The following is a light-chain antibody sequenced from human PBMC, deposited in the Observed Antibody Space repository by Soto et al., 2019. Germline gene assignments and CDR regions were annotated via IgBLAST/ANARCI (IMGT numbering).Light chain of an antibody. CDR2: TAS. CDR1: QSVGRNY. V-gene: IGKV3-20*01. Sequence: PGERATLSCRASQSVGRNYIAWFQQKPGQAPRLLMHTASVRATGIPDRFSRSGSGTDFTLTISRLEPEDFAVFYCQQYAASPLTFGGGTKVEI. CDR3: QQYAASPLT. J-gene: IGKJ4*01.